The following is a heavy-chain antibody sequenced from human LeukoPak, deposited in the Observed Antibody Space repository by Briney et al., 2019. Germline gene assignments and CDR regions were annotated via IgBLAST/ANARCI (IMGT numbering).Heavy chain of an antibody. CDR2: ISGSGGST. CDR3: ASFDFWSGYYTVNWFDP. J-gene: IGHJ5*02. V-gene: IGHV3-23*01. Sequence: GGSLRLSCAASGFTFSSYAVSWVRQAPGKGLEWVSVISGSGGSTYYADSVKGRFTISRDNSKNTLYLQINSLRAEDTAVYYCASFDFWSGYYTVNWFDPWGQGTLVTVSS. CDR1: GFTFSSYA. D-gene: IGHD3-3*01.